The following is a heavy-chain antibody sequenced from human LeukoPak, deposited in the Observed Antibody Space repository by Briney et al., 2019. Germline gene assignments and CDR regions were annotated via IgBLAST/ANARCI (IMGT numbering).Heavy chain of an antibody. CDR2: INSDGSSI. CDR3: ARDHSSSGMDV. Sequence: GGSLRLSCAASGFTFSSHWMHWVRQAPGKGLVWVSRINSDGSSISYADSVKGRFTISRDNAKNTLYLQMNSLRAEDTAVYYCARDHSSSGMDVWGQGTTVTVSS. V-gene: IGHV3-74*01. CDR1: GFTFSSHW. J-gene: IGHJ6*02.